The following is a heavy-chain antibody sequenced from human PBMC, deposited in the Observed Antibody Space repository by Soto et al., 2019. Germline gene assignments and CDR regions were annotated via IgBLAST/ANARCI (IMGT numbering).Heavy chain of an antibody. V-gene: IGHV4-59*11. CDR2: FFHTGTA. Sequence: QVQLQESGPGLVKPSETLSLNCSVSGDAISRHYWSWIRQSPGKGLEWLGYFFHTGTALYNPSLRSRVTMSVDTSKNQFSLKQTSVIPADTAVDFCARNYGGNSQFFDLWGRGTLVTVSS. CDR1: GDAISRHY. J-gene: IGHJ2*01. D-gene: IGHD4-17*01. CDR3: ARNYGGNSQFFDL.